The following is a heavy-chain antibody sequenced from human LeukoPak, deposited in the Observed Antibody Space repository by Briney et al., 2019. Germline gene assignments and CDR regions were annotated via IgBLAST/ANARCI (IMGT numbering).Heavy chain of an antibody. CDR1: GFTFSDYN. CDR3: ARVSTAVSLAIDY. Sequence: SGGSLRLSCAASGFTFSDYNMNWVRQAPGKGLEWVSVISSSSTYIYYADSVKGRFTISRDNAKNSLYLQMNSLRAEDTAVYYCARVSTAVSLAIDYWGQGTLVTVST. D-gene: IGHD6-13*01. CDR2: ISSSSTYI. J-gene: IGHJ4*02. V-gene: IGHV3-21*06.